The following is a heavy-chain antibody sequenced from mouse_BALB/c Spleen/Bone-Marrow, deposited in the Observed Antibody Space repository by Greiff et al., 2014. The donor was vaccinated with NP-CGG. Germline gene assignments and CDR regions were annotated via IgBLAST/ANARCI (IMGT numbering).Heavy chain of an antibody. CDR2: INSGSSTI. J-gene: IGHJ4*01. D-gene: IGHD3-3*01. Sequence: EVKLMESGGGLVQPGGSRKLSCAASGFTFSSFGMHWVRQAPEKGLEWVAYINSGSSTIYYADTMKGRFTISRDNPKNTLFLQMTRLRSEDTAIYYCTRSGTLGAMDYWGQGTSVTVSS. CDR3: TRSGTLGAMDY. CDR1: GFTFSSFG. V-gene: IGHV5-17*02.